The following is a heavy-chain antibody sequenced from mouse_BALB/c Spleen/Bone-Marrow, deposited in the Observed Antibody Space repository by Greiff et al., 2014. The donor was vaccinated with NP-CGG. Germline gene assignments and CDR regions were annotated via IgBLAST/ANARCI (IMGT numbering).Heavy chain of an antibody. CDR3: TRRDRYDYYAMDY. CDR2: IYPSDSYT. CDR1: GCTFTSYW. J-gene: IGHJ4*01. Sequence: QVQLQQSGAELVRPGASVKLSCKAPGCTFTSYWINWVKQRPGQGLEWIGNIYPSDSYTNYNQKFKDKATLTVDKSSSTAYMQLSSPTSEDSAVYYCTRRDRYDYYAMDYWGQGTSVTVSS. D-gene: IGHD2-14*01. V-gene: IGHV1-69*02.